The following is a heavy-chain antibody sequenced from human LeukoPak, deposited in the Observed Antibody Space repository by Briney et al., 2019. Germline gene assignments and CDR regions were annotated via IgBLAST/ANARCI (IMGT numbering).Heavy chain of an antibody. CDR3: ARDRVAAAGTDY. Sequence: TSETLSLTCTVSGGSISSYYWSWIRQPAGKGLEWIGRIYTSGRTNYNPSLKSRVTISVDKSKNQFSLKLSSVTAADTAVYYCARDRVAAAGTDYWGQGTLVRVSS. CDR2: IYTSGRT. CDR1: GGSISSYY. V-gene: IGHV4-4*07. D-gene: IGHD6-13*01. J-gene: IGHJ4*02.